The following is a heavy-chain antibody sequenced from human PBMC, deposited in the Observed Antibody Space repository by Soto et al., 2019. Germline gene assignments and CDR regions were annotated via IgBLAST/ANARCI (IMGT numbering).Heavy chain of an antibody. Sequence: VQVSFKASGSTFTSYGISWGRQAPGQGLERMGWVSAYNGNTNYAQKLQGRGTMNTHTSTSTAYMELRSLRSDDTAVYYCARILGIAAAGTDYYYYGMDVWGQGTTVTVSS. J-gene: IGHJ6*02. CDR1: GSTFTSYG. D-gene: IGHD6-13*01. V-gene: IGHV1-18*01. CDR3: ARILGIAAAGTDYYYYGMDV. CDR2: VSAYNGNT.